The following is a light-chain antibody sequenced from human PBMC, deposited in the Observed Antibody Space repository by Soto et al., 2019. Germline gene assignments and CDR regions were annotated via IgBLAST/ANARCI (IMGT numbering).Light chain of an antibody. CDR3: QQYSSYPWT. V-gene: IGKV1-5*01. CDR2: DAS. CDR1: QSIDRW. J-gene: IGKJ1*01. Sequence: DIPMTQSPSTLSASVGDRVTITCRASQSIDRWLAWYQQKPGKAPKLLISDASNLESEVPSRFSGSGSGTEFSLTISGLQPDHFATYFCQQYSSYPWTFGQGTKVEIK.